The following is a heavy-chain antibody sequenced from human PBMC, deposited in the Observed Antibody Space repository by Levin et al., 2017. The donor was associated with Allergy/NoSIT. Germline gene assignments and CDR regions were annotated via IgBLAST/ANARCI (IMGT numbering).Heavy chain of an antibody. Sequence: ASVKVSCKGSGYRFTNYWIAWVRQLPGKGLEWMGIIYPGDSDTRYSPSFQGRVTISADKSINTAYLQWSSLKASDTAMYYCARKYYYGSGTYGGVSDFWGQGTLVTVSS. J-gene: IGHJ4*02. CDR2: IYPGDSDT. CDR1: GYRFTNYW. CDR3: ARKYYYGSGTYGGVSDF. V-gene: IGHV5-51*01. D-gene: IGHD3-10*01.